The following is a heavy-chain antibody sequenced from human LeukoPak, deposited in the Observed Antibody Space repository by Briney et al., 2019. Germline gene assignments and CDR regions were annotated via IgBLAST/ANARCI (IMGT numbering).Heavy chain of an antibody. V-gene: IGHV1-69*01. CDR1: GGTFISYA. J-gene: IGHJ4*02. D-gene: IGHD3-22*01. CDR2: IIPIFGTA. Sequence: SVKVSCKASGGTFISYAISWVRQAPGQGLEWMGGIIPIFGTADYAKKFQGRVTITADESTSTAYMELSSLRSEDTAVYYCARDGGYAYDSSGYYLGWGQGTLVTVSS. CDR3: ARDGGYAYDSSGYYLG.